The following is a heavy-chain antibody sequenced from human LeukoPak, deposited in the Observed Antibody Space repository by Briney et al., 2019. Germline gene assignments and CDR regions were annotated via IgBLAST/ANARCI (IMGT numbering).Heavy chain of an antibody. Sequence: PGGSLRLSCAASGFTFSSYAMHWVRQAPGKGLEWVAVISYDGSNKYYADSVKGRFTISRDNSKNTLYLQMNSLRAEDTAVYYCAREMNSNDVPAAGFDYWGQGTLVTVSS. V-gene: IGHV3-30-3*01. CDR1: GFTFSSYA. CDR3: AREMNSNDVPAAGFDY. J-gene: IGHJ4*02. D-gene: IGHD6-13*01. CDR2: ISYDGSNK.